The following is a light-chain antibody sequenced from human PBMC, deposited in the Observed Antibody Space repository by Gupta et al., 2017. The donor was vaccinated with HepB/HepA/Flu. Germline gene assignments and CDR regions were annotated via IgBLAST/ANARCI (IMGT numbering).Light chain of an antibody. CDR3: QQSYSTPRT. CDR2: GAS. Sequence: DIQMTKSPSSLSASVGDRVTITCRASQSISSYLNWYQQKPGKAPKLLIYGASSLQSGVPLRFSGSGSGTDFTLTISSLQPEDFATYYCQQSYSTPRTFGGGTKVEI. CDR1: QSISSY. V-gene: IGKV1-39*01. J-gene: IGKJ4*01.